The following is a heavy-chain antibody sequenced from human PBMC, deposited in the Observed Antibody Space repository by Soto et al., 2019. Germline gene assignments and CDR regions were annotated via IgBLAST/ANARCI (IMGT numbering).Heavy chain of an antibody. CDR1: GGSIYTGGFY. J-gene: IGHJ4*02. CDR2: IYYTGST. V-gene: IGHV4-31*03. D-gene: IGHD1-26*01. CDR3: ATSLVTSRTSVDY. Sequence: QVQLQESGPGLVKPSQTLSLTCTVSGGSIYTGGFYWSWIRPLPGKGLEWLGYIYYTGSTQYTPPLKSRLTISPDTSANQCSLRLTSVTAADTAVYYCATSLVTSRTSVDYWGQGTLVTVSS.